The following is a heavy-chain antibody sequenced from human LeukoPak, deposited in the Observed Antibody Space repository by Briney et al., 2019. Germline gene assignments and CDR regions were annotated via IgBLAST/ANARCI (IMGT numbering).Heavy chain of an antibody. CDR3: ARLGLEPTLSKLAAEDFDY. Sequence: PSETLSLTCTVSGGSISSSSYYWGWIRQPPGKGLEWIGSIYYSGSTYYNPSLKSRVTISVDTSKNQFSLKLSSVTAADTAVYYCARLGLEPTLSKLAAEDFDYWGQGTLVTVSS. V-gene: IGHV4-39*07. CDR2: IYYSGST. D-gene: IGHD6-13*01. CDR1: GGSISSSSYY. J-gene: IGHJ4*02.